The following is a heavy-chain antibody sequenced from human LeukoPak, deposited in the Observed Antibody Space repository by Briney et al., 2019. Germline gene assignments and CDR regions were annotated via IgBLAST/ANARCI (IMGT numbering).Heavy chain of an antibody. J-gene: IGHJ6*02. D-gene: IGHD2-15*01. CDR3: ARMGYCSGGSCYSATNYYYYYGMDV. CDR1: GGSISSSNW. CDR2: IYHSGST. V-gene: IGHV4-4*02. Sequence: SETLSLTCAVSGGSISSSNWWSWVRQPPGKGLEWIGEIYHSGSTNYNPSLKSRITISVDKSKNQFSLKLSSVTAADTAVYYCARMGYCSGGSCYSATNYYYYYGMDVWGQGTTVTVSS.